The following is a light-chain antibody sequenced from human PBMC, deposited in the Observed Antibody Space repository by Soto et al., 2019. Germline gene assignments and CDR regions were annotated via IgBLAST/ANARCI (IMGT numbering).Light chain of an antibody. CDR2: RYD. CDR3: AVWDNSLNGVA. J-gene: IGLJ2*01. V-gene: IGLV1-47*01. CDR1: NSNMGRNY. Sequence: QPVLTQTPSASGTPGQRVTISCSGSNSNMGRNYVYWYQQVPGTAPKLLMYRYDVRPSGVPDRITGSKSGTSASLAISGLRSEDEADYYCAVWDNSLNGVAFGGGTKLTVL.